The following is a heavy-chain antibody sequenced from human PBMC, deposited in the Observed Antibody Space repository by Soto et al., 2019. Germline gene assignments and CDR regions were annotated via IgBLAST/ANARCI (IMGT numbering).Heavy chain of an antibody. V-gene: IGHV3-11*03. Sequence: PGGSLRLSCATPGFTFSDHYMSWIRQAPGKGLEWLSYISGSNTYTDYADSVKGRFTISRDSAKKSLHLQMNSLRADDTAVYYCARSMKSGKNFDYWGQGTLVTVSS. D-gene: IGHD1-26*01. CDR2: ISGSNTYT. CDR3: ARSMKSGKNFDY. CDR1: GFTFSDHY. J-gene: IGHJ4*02.